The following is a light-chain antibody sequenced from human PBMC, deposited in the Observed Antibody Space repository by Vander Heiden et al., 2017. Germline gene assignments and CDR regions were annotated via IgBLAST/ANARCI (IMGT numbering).Light chain of an antibody. CDR2: LGS. CDR1: QSLLHSIGYNY. Sequence: DIVMTQSPLSLPVPPGEPASISCRSSQSLLHSIGYNYLDWYLQKPGQSPQLLIYLGSNRASGVPDRCSGSGSGTNFTLKISRVEAEDVGVYYCMQALQTPPTFGQGTRLEIK. V-gene: IGKV2-28*01. CDR3: MQALQTPPT. J-gene: IGKJ5*01.